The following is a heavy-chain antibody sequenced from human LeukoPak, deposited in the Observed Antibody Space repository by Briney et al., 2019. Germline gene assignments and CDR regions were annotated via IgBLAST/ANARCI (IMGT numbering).Heavy chain of an antibody. CDR3: ARDLGNTGWYTFDY. Sequence: SQTLSLTCAISGGSVSDKNGAWNWVRQSPSRGLEWLGRTYYRSKWYYDYAPSFNGRITINPDASNNQFSLLLSSVTPDDTAVYYCARDLGNTGWYTFDYWGQGTLVTVSS. D-gene: IGHD6-19*01. CDR1: GGSVSDKNGA. J-gene: IGHJ4*02. CDR2: TYYRSKWYY. V-gene: IGHV6-1*01.